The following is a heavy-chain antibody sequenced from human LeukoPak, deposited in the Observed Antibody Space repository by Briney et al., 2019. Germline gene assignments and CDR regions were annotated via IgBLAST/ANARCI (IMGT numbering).Heavy chain of an antibody. CDR1: GFTFSKYW. D-gene: IGHD4-11*01. V-gene: IGHV3-7*03. Sequence: PGGSLRLSCAASGFTFSKYWMSWVRQAPGKGLEWVASIKQDGTETHYVDSVKGRFTISKDNAKNSLYLQLNSLRAEDTAVYYCAREDHSNYEYWGQGTLVTVSS. J-gene: IGHJ4*02. CDR2: IKQDGTET. CDR3: AREDHSNYEY.